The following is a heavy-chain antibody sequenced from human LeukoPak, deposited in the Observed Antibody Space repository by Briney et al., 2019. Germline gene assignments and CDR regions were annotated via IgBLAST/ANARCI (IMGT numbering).Heavy chain of an antibody. CDR2: IYYSVNT. CDR3: ARDGGVAPHNWFDP. J-gene: IGHJ5*02. CDR1: GGSISSGGYS. Sequence: SETLSLTCAVSGGSISSGGYSWSWIRQPPGKGLEWIGCIYYSVNTYYSPSLKSRVTISVDTSKNQFSLKLSSVTAADTAVYYCARDGGVAPHNWFDPWGQGTLVTVSS. D-gene: IGHD2-8*02. V-gene: IGHV4-30-4*07.